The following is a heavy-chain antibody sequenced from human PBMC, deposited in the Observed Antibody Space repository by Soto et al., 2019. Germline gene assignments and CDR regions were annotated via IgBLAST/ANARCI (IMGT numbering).Heavy chain of an antibody. CDR3: TRAPGTMIVVAKLSGYFDL. V-gene: IGHV3-74*01. J-gene: IGHJ2*01. Sequence: VASPRLSSAASVFNFSSSWMLWVRHAPGKGLVWVTRIISDGSSTSYADPVKGRYTISRDNAKNTLYLQMNCLRAEDTAVYYCTRAPGTMIVVAKLSGYFDLWGRGTLVTVFS. CDR2: IISDGSST. D-gene: IGHD3-22*01. CDR1: VFNFSSSW.